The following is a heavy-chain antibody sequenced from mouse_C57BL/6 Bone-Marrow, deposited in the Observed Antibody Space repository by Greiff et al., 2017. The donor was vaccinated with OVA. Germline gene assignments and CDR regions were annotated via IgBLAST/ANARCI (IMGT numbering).Heavy chain of an antibody. V-gene: IGHV1-54*01. Sequence: VQLQQSGAELVRPGTSVKVSCKASGYAFPNYLIEWVKQRPGQGLEWIGVINPGGGGTNYNEKFKGEATLTADKSSSTAYMQLSSLTSEDSAVYFCARRITTVAGLDYWGQGTTLTVSS. CDR2: INPGGGGT. J-gene: IGHJ2*01. CDR1: GYAFPNYL. D-gene: IGHD1-1*01. CDR3: ARRITTVAGLDY.